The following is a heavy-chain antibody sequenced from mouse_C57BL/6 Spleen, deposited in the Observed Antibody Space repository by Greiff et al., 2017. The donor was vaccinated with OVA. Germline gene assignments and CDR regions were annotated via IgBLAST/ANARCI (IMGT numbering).Heavy chain of an antibody. J-gene: IGHJ4*01. Sequence: QVQLQQSGAELARPGASVKLSCKASGYTFTSYGISWVKQRTGQGLEWIGEIYPSSGNTYYNEKFKGKATLTADKSSSTAYMELRSLTSEDSAVYFCATAKALITTLAYAMDYWGQGTSVTVS. CDR1: GYTFTSYG. V-gene: IGHV1-81*01. CDR3: ATAKALITTLAYAMDY. CDR2: IYPSSGNT. D-gene: IGHD1-1*01.